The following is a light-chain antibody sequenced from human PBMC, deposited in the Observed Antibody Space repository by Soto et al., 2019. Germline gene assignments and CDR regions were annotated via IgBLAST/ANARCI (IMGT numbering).Light chain of an antibody. CDR1: SSNIGANY. CDR2: STN. Sequence: QSVLTQPPSASGTPGQRVTISCSGGSSNIGANYVYWYQLLPGMAPKLLIYSTNQRPSGVPDRFSGSKSGTSASLAISGLRSEDEGEYYCAAWDNSLSGVFGGGTKLTVL. J-gene: IGLJ3*02. V-gene: IGLV1-47*02. CDR3: AAWDNSLSGV.